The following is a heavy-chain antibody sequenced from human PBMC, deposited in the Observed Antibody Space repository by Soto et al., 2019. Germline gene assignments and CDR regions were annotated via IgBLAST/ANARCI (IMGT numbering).Heavy chain of an antibody. CDR2: IANDGSYI. J-gene: IGHJ3*02. CDR3: VTEGGLAGTTRGDAFDI. V-gene: IGHV3-30*04. Sequence: QVQLVESGGGVVQPGRSLRLYCAASRFTFNNNVLHWVRQAPGKGLEWVALIANDGSYIYYADSVKGRFTISRDDSKSTLFLQMNSLTAEDTAVYFCVTEGGLAGTTRGDAFDIWGQGTMVTVSS. D-gene: IGHD1-1*01. CDR1: RFTFNNNV.